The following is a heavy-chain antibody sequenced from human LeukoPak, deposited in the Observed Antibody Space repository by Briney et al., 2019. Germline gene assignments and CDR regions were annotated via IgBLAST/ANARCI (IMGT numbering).Heavy chain of an antibody. CDR3: ARECDFRGVKN. D-gene: IGHD3-10*01. CDR2: INHSGSK. V-gene: IGHV4-34*01. CDR1: VGSYSGYY. J-gene: IGHJ4*02. Sequence: SETLSLTCAVYVGSYSGYYWSWIRQPPGKGLAWIGEINHSGSKNYNPSLKSGVTIPEDTPKNQFSLKLGSVTAANPAVDYCARECDFRGVKNWGQRTLGTVSS.